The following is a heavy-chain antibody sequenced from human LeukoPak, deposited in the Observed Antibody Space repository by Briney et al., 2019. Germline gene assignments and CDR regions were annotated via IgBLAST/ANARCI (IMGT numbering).Heavy chain of an antibody. J-gene: IGHJ3*02. CDR3: ARAGYCSSTSCYSSAFDI. CDR1: GFTFSSYS. V-gene: IGHV3-21*01. Sequence: GGSLRLSCAASGFTFSSYSMNWVRQAPGKGLEWVSSISSSSSYIYYADSVKGRFTISRDNAKTSLYLQMNSLRAEDTAVYYCARAGYCSSTSCYSSAFDIWGQGTVVTVSS. CDR2: ISSSSSYI. D-gene: IGHD2-2*01.